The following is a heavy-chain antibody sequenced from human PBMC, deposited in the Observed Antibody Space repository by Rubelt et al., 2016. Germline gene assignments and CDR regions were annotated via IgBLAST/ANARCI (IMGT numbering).Heavy chain of an antibody. D-gene: IGHD1-14*01. CDR3: ARGNLDY. V-gene: IGHV1-46*01. J-gene: IGHJ4*02. CDR1: GYTFTSYA. CDR2: INPSGGGT. Sequence: QVQLVQSGAEVKKPGASVKVSCKASGYTFTSYAMHWVRQAPGHGLEWMGRINPSGGGTTYAQKFPGRDTMTRETFTSSVYMELSSLRSEDTAVYYCARGNLDYWGQGTLVTVSS.